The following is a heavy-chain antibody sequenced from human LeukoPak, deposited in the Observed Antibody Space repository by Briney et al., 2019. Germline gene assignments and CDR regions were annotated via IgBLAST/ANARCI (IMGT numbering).Heavy chain of an antibody. Sequence: GGSLRLSCAASGFTFSSYTMNWVRQALGQGLEWVSTISDPHSGSETHYADSVKGRFTISRDDSQNTLYLQMDSLRAEDTAVYYCVRFGACTSSFCSTSGWVTFDYWGQGTLVTVSS. CDR3: VRFGACTSSFCSTSGWVTFDY. CDR1: GFTFSSYT. J-gene: IGHJ4*02. D-gene: IGHD6-19*01. V-gene: IGHV3-23*01. CDR2: ISDPHSGSET.